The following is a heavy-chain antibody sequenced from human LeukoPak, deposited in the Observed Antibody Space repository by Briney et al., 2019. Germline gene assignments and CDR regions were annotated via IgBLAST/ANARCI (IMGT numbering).Heavy chain of an antibody. D-gene: IGHD3-9*01. J-gene: IGHJ6*03. CDR2: IIPIFGTA. CDR3: ARADILTGSVSNYYYMDV. Sequence: GASVKVSCKASGYTFTSYGISWVRQAPGQGLEWMGGIIPIFGTANYAQKFQGRVTITADKSTSTAYMELSSLRSEDTAVYYCARADILTGSVSNYYYMDVWGKGTTVTVSS. V-gene: IGHV1-69*06. CDR1: GYTFTSYG.